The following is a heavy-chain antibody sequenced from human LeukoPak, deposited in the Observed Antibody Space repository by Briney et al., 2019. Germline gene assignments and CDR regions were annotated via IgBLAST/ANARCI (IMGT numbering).Heavy chain of an antibody. J-gene: IGHJ6*03. CDR3: ARGLLGEQLVQYYYYMDV. CDR2: INPNSGGT. CDR1: GYTFTGYY. Sequence: ASVKVSCKASGYTFTGYYMHWVRQAPGQGLEWMGWINPNSGGTNYAQKFQGRVTMTRDTSISTAYMELSRLRSDDTAVYYCARGLLGEQLVQYYYYMDVWGKGTTVTISS. V-gene: IGHV1-2*02. D-gene: IGHD6-13*01.